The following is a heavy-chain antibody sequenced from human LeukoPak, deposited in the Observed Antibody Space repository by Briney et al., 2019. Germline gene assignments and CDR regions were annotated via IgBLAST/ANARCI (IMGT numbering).Heavy chain of an antibody. CDR3: AKEKRYSSSPDYFDY. J-gene: IGHJ4*02. CDR1: GFAFSNYA. V-gene: IGHV3-23*01. CDR2: ISGSGGST. D-gene: IGHD6-6*01. Sequence: GGSVRLSCAASGFAFSNYAMSWVRQAPGKGLEWVSAISGSGGSTHYADSVTGQFTISRDNSKNTLYLQMNSLRAEDTAVYYCAKEKRYSSSPDYFDYWGQGTLVTVSS.